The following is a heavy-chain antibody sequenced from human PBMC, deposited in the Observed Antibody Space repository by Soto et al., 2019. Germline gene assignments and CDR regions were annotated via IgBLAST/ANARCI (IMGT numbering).Heavy chain of an antibody. Sequence: HPGGSLRLSCAASGFNFSSYGMHWVRQAPGKGLGWVAVIWYDGSNKYYADSVKGRFTISRDNSKNTLYLQMNSLRAEDTAVYYCAREATQYSSGWYYLAYWGQGTLVTVSS. CDR3: AREATQYSSGWYYLAY. J-gene: IGHJ4*02. D-gene: IGHD6-19*01. V-gene: IGHV3-33*01. CDR1: GFNFSSYG. CDR2: IWYDGSNK.